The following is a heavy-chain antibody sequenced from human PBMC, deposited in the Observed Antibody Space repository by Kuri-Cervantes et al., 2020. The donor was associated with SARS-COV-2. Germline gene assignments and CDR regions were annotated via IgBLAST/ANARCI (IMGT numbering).Heavy chain of an antibody. Sequence: GESLKTSWSASWFTFSSYAMHWVRQAPGKGLEYVSAIISNGGSTYSADSVKGRFTISRDNSKNTLYLQMSSLRAEATAVYYCVKGGDLIAVAVGYYFDYWGQGTLVTVSS. CDR1: WFTFSSYA. CDR3: VKGGDLIAVAVGYYFDY. J-gene: IGHJ4*02. CDR2: IISNGGST. D-gene: IGHD6-19*01. V-gene: IGHV3-64D*06.